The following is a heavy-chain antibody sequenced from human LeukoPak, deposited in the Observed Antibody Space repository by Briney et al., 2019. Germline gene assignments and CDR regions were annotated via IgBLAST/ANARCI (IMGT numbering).Heavy chain of an antibody. D-gene: IGHD3-9*01. V-gene: IGHV4-59*01. CDR3: ARSTILTGYYRRVNNYYYYGMDV. J-gene: IGHJ6*02. CDR2: IYYSGST. Sequence: PGGSLRLSCAASGFTFSDYYMSWIRQPPGKGLEWIGYIYYSGSTNYNPSLKSRVTISVDTSKNQFSLKLSSVTAADTAVYYCARSTILTGYYRRVNNYYYYGMDVWGQGTTVTVSS. CDR1: GFTFSDYY.